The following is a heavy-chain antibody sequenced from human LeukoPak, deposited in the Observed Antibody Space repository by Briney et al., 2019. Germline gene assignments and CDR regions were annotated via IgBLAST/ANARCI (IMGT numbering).Heavy chain of an antibody. CDR3: TKDKFSGSGSYSDY. J-gene: IGHJ4*02. CDR1: GFTFDDYT. D-gene: IGHD3-10*01. CDR2: ISWNSGSI. Sequence: GGSLRLSCAASGFTFDDYTMHWVRQAPGKGLEWVSGISWNSGSIGYADSVEGRFAISRDNARNSLYLQMNSLRAEDTALYYCTKDKFSGSGSYSDYWGQGTLVTVSS. V-gene: IGHV3-9*01.